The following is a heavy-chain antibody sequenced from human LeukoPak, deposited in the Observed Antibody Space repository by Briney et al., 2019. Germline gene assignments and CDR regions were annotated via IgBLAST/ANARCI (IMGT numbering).Heavy chain of an antibody. J-gene: IGHJ4*02. CDR3: ARDWVQYDLPRYSDC. D-gene: IGHD2-8*01. CDR2: LYSGGGT. Sequence: GGSLRLSCAASGFTVSSNYMSWVRQAPGKGLEWVSGLYSGGGTYYADSVKGRFDISRDNSKNTLYLQMNSLRAEDTAVYCCARDWVQYDLPRYSDCWGQGALVTVSS. V-gene: IGHV3-66*01. CDR1: GFTVSSNY.